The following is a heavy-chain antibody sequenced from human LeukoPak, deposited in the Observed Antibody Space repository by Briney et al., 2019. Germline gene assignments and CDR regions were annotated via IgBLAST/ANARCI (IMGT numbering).Heavy chain of an antibody. CDR1: GFTFSDYY. J-gene: IGHJ6*03. Sequence: GGSLRLSCAASGFTFSDYYMSWIRQAPGKGLEWVSYISSSGSTIYYADSVKGRFTISRDNAKNSLYLQMNSLRAEDTAVYFCATTGNFYDMDVWGKGTTVTVSS. CDR3: ATTGNFYDMDV. CDR2: ISSSGSTI. V-gene: IGHV3-11*01. D-gene: IGHD1-1*01.